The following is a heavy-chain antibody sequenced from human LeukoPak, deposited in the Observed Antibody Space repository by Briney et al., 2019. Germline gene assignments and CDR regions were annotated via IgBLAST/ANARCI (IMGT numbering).Heavy chain of an antibody. CDR1: GGSISSYY. Sequence: PSETLSLTCTVSGGSISSYYWSWIRQPAGKGLEWIGRIYTSGSTNYNPSLKSRVTMSVDTSKNQFSPKLSSVTAADTAVYYCARLSHRANYYYYGMDVWGQGTTVTVSS. J-gene: IGHJ6*02. CDR2: IYTSGST. V-gene: IGHV4-4*07. CDR3: ARLSHRANYYYYGMDV.